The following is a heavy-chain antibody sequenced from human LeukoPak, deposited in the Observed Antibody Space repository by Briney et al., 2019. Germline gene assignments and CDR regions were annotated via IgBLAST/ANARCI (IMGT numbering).Heavy chain of an antibody. D-gene: IGHD6-19*01. CDR1: GYTFTGYY. CDR3: AREADSSGWLFDY. CDR2: INPNSGGT. Sequence: ASVKVSCKASGYTFTGYYMHWVRQAPGQGLEWMGWINPNSGGTNYAQKFQGRVTMTRDTSISTAYMELSRLRSDDTAVYYCAREADSSGWLFDYWGQGTLVTVSS. J-gene: IGHJ4*02. V-gene: IGHV1-2*02.